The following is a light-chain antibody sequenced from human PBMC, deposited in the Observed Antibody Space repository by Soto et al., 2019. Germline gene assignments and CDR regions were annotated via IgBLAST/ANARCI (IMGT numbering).Light chain of an antibody. CDR1: SSNIGDND. CDR2: DDT. CDR3: GTWDSSLSAVV. J-gene: IGLJ3*02. Sequence: QSVLTQPPSVSAAPGQRVTISCSGKSSNIGDNDVAWFRHPPGTAPELLIYDDTKRPSGLPDRISGSKSGTSATLGISGLQTGDEADYYCGTWDSSLSAVVFGGGTKLTVL. V-gene: IGLV1-51*01.